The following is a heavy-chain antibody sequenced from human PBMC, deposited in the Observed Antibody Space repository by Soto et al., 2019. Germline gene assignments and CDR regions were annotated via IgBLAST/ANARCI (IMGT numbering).Heavy chain of an antibody. CDR2: IYPGDSDT. CDR1: GYSFTSYW. V-gene: IGHV5-51*01. J-gene: IGHJ6*02. CDR3: ARHGCSSTRCYIGRDYYYGMDV. D-gene: IGHD2-2*02. Sequence: PGESLKISCKGSGYSFTSYWIGWVRQMPGKGLEWMGIIYPGDSDTRYSPSFQGQVTISADKSISTAYLQWSSLKASDTAMYYCARHGCSSTRCYIGRDYYYGMDVWGQGTTVTVSS.